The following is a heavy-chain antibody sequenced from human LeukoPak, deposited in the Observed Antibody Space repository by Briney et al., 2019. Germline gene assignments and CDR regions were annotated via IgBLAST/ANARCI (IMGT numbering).Heavy chain of an antibody. V-gene: IGHV3-23*01. Sequence: GGSLRLSCAGSGFTFSSNALSWVRQAPGKGLEWVSAISTSGGNTYYADSVKGRFTISRDNSKNTLYLQMDSLRAEDTAVYYCARDPGGNWGYWGQGTLVTVSS. D-gene: IGHD7-27*01. J-gene: IGHJ4*02. CDR1: GFTFSSNA. CDR2: ISTSGGNT. CDR3: ARDPGGNWGY.